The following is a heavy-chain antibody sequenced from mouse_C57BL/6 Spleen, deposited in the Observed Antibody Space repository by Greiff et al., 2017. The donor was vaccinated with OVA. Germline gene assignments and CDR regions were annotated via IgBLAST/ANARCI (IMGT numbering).Heavy chain of an antibody. CDR1: GYTFTSYW. CDR2: IDPSDSYT. Sequence: QVQLQQPGAELVMPGASVKLSCKASGYTFTSYWMHWVKQRPGQGLEWIGEIDPSDSYTNYNQKFKGKSTLTVDKSSSTAYMQLSSLTSEDSAVYYCAREYYGSRGFAYWGQGTLVTVSA. J-gene: IGHJ3*01. CDR3: AREYYGSRGFAY. V-gene: IGHV1-69*01. D-gene: IGHD1-1*01.